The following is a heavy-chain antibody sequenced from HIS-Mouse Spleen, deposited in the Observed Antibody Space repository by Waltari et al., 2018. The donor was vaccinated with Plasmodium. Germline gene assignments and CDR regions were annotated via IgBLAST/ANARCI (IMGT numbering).Heavy chain of an antibody. D-gene: IGHD3-16*01. J-gene: IGHJ4*02. CDR3: AKAQGVINFDY. CDR2: ISYDGSNK. Sequence: QVQLVEYGGGVVQPWRSLRLSCAASGFTFSSYGMHWVRQAPGKGLEWVAVISYDGSNKYYADSVKGRFTISRDNSKNTLYLQMNSLRAEDTAVYYCAKAQGVINFDYWGQGTLVTVSS. V-gene: IGHV3-30*18. CDR1: GFTFSSYG.